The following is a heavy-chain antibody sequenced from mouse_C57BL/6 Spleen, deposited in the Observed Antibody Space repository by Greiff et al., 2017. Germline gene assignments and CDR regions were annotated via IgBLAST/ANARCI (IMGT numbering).Heavy chain of an antibody. CDR1: GFNIKDYY. V-gene: IGHV14-1*01. Sequence: VQLQQSGAELVRPGASVKLSCTASGFNIKDYYMHWVKQRPEQGLEWIGRIDPEGGETEYAPKFQGKATMTADTSSNTAYLQRSSLTSEDTAVYYCTTSTEKGLAYWGQGTLVTVSA. CDR2: IDPEGGET. D-gene: IGHD4-1*02. CDR3: TTSTEKGLAY. J-gene: IGHJ3*01.